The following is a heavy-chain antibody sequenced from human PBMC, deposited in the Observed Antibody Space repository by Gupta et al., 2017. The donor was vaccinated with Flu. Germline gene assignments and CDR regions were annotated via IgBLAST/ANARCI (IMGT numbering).Heavy chain of an antibody. CDR1: GFTFDDYA. D-gene: IGHD5-12*01. Sequence: EVQLVESGGGLVQPGRSLRLSCAASGFTFDDYAMHWVRQAPGKGLEWVSGISWNSGSIGYADSVKGRFTISRDNAKNSLYLQMNSLRAEDTALYYCAKDHLPRGYSGLFDYWGQGTLVTVSS. J-gene: IGHJ4*02. CDR3: AKDHLPRGYSGLFDY. V-gene: IGHV3-9*01. CDR2: ISWNSGSI.